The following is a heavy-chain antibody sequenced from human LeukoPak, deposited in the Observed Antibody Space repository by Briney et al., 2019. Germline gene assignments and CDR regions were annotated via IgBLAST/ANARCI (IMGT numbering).Heavy chain of an antibody. V-gene: IGHV4-59*12. CDR1: GGSISSYY. Sequence: PSETLSLTCTVSGGSISSYYWSWIRQPPGKGLEWIGYIYYSGSTNYNPSLKSRVTISVDTSKNQFSLKLSSVTAADTAVYYCARRGRYCSSTSCYVSYYYYYMDVWGKGTTVTISS. J-gene: IGHJ6*03. CDR2: IYYSGST. D-gene: IGHD2-2*01. CDR3: ARRGRYCSSTSCYVSYYYYYMDV.